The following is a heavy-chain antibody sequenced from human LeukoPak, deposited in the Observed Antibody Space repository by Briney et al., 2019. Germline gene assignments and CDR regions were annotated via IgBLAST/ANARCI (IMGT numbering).Heavy chain of an antibody. D-gene: IGHD5-24*01. V-gene: IGHV3-53*01. Sequence: GGSLRLSCAASGFTVSSNYMSWVRQAPGKGLEWVSIIYSDGTIYYADSVKGRFTISRDNSKNTLYLQMNSLRDEDTAVYYCARDGTGVYNLVQYWGQGTLVTVSS. CDR3: ARDGTGVYNLVQY. CDR2: IYSDGTI. CDR1: GFTVSSNY. J-gene: IGHJ4*02.